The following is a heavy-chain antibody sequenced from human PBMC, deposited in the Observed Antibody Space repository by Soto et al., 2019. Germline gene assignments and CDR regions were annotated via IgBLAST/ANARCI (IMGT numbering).Heavy chain of an antibody. CDR2: ISYDGSKE. CDR1: GFTFSNFE. CDR3: AREVGYKYGRIDP. V-gene: IGHV3-30-3*01. D-gene: IGHD5-12*01. Sequence: QVHLVESGGGVVLPGKSLRLSCTASGFTFSNFEMNWVRQAPGRGLEWVALISYDGSKEFYADSVKGRFTISRDNSNNMQYLQMNSLLTEDTAVYFCAREVGYKYGRIDPWGQGTLVTVSS. J-gene: IGHJ5*02.